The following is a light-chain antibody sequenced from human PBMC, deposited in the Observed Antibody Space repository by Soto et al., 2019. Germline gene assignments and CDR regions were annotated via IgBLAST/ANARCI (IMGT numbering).Light chain of an antibody. CDR3: QQYDKWPPVT. J-gene: IGKJ5*01. CDR1: QSVSSN. V-gene: IGKV3-15*01. CDR2: GAS. Sequence: EIVMTQSPATLSLSLGERATLSCRASQSVSSNLAWYQHKPGQAPRLVIYGASTRATGIPARFSGSGSGTEFTLTISSLQSEDFGVYYCQQYDKWPPVTFGQGTRLEIK.